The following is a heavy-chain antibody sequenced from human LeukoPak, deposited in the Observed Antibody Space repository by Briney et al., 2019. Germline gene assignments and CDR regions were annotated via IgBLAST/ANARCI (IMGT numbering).Heavy chain of an antibody. CDR1: GFTVRSYC. J-gene: IGHJ4*02. Sequence: GGSLRLSCAASGFTVRSYCMHWVRQAPGKGLEWVAVIWYDGSNKYYADSVKGRFTISRDNSKNTLYLQMNSLRAEDTAVYYCARWGYDFWSGYSSSYFDYWGQGTLVTVSS. CDR3: ARWGYDFWSGYSSSYFDY. D-gene: IGHD3-3*01. CDR2: IWYDGSNK. V-gene: IGHV3-33*08.